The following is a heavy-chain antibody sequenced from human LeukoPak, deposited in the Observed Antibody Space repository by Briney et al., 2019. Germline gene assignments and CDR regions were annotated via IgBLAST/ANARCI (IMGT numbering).Heavy chain of an antibody. J-gene: IGHJ4*02. CDR2: IYPGDSDT. CDR3: ARHRQSVLMVYAIGADFDY. Sequence: RGESLKISCKGSGYSFTSYWIGWVRQMPGKGLEWMGIIYPGDSDTRYSPSFQGQVTISADKSISTAYLQWSSLKASDTAMYYCARHRQSVLMVYAIGADFDYWGQGTLVTVSS. D-gene: IGHD2-8*01. V-gene: IGHV5-51*01. CDR1: GYSFTSYW.